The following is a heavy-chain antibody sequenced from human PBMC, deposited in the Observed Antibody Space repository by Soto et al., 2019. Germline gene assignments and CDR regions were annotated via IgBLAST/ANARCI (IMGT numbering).Heavy chain of an antibody. V-gene: IGHV3-30*03. D-gene: IGHD3-22*01. Sequence: QVQLVESGGGVVQPGGSLRLSCAASGFAFSTSVIHWVRQAPGKGLEWMAHISYNGNKKHYADSVKGRFTVSRDISESTLYLQMNSLRAEDTAVYYRAREQFEDGRGHYDHWGQGTLVSVSS. CDR1: GFAFSTSV. CDR2: ISYNGNKK. J-gene: IGHJ4*02. CDR3: AREQFEDGRGHYDH.